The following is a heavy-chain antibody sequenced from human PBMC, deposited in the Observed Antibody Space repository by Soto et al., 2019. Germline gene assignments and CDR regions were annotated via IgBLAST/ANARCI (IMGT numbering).Heavy chain of an antibody. Sequence: ASVKVSCKASGYTFTSYGISWVRQAPGQGLEWMGWISAYNGNTNYAQKLQGRVTMTTDTSTSTAYMELRSLRSDDTAVYYSARGVGATHAPSYNWFDPWGQGTLVTVSS. J-gene: IGHJ5*02. CDR3: ARGVGATHAPSYNWFDP. CDR1: GYTFTSYG. CDR2: ISAYNGNT. V-gene: IGHV1-18*01. D-gene: IGHD1-26*01.